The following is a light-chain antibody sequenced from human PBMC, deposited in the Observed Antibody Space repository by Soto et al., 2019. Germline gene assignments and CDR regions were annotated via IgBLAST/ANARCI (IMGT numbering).Light chain of an antibody. J-gene: IGKJ4*01. Sequence: EIVMTQSPATLSVSPGERATLSSRASQSVRNNLAWYKQKSGQAPRLLIYGASIRATGIPARFSGSGSGTDFTLTISSLQSEDFAVYHCQQYNNWPLTFGGGTKVDIK. V-gene: IGKV3D-15*01. CDR1: QSVRNN. CDR3: QQYNNWPLT. CDR2: GAS.